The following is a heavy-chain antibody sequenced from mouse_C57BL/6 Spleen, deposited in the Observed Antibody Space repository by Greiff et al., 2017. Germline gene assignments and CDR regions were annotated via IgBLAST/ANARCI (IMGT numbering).Heavy chain of an antibody. V-gene: IGHV1-80*01. D-gene: IGHD1-1*02. CDR3: ARAGGNYGYFDV. CDR2: IYPGDGDT. CDR1: GYAFSSYW. Sequence: QVQLQQSGAELVKPGASVKISCKASGYAFSSYWMNWVKQRPGKGLEWIGQIYPGDGDTNYNGKFKGKATLTADKSSSTAYMQLSSLTSEDSAVYFGARAGGNYGYFDVWGTGTTVTVSS. J-gene: IGHJ1*03.